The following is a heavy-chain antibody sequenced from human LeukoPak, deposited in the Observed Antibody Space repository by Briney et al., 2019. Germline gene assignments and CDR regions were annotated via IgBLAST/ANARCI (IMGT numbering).Heavy chain of an antibody. V-gene: IGHV3-30*14. Sequence: PGGSLRLSCAASGFTFSSYAMHWVRQAPGKGLEWVAVISYDGSNKYYADSVKGRFTISRDNSKNTLYLQMNSLRAEDTAVYYCAREPLNPRIAAAWYYYGMDVWAKGPRSPSP. CDR2: ISYDGSNK. CDR3: AREPLNPRIAAAWYYYGMDV. CDR1: GFTFSSYA. D-gene: IGHD6-13*01. J-gene: IGHJ6*02.